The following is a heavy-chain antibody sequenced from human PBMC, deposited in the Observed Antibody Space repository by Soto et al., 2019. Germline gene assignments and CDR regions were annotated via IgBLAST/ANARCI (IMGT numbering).Heavy chain of an antibody. CDR2: IIPIFGTA. CDR3: ARVQRGYSYGVDGQAFDI. J-gene: IGHJ3*02. Sequence: SVKVSCKASGGTFSSYAISCVRQSPLQWLDWMGGIIPIFGTANYAQKFQGRVTITADKSTSTAYMELSSLRSEDTAVYYCARVQRGYSYGVDGQAFDIWAKGQWSPSPQ. V-gene: IGHV1-69*06. CDR1: GGTFSSYA. D-gene: IGHD5-18*01.